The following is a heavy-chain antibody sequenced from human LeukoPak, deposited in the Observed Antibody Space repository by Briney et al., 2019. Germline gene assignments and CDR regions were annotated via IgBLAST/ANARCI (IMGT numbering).Heavy chain of an antibody. CDR1: GGSISSYY. CDR2: IYTSGST. D-gene: IGHD1-26*01. V-gene: IGHV4-4*07. CDR3: ARDGRFPPEVLPRYFDY. Sequence: SETLSLTCTVSGGSISSYYWSWIRQPAGKGLEWIGRIYTSGSTNYNPSLKSRVTMSVDTSKNQFSLKLSSVTAADTAVYYCARDGRFPPEVLPRYFDYWGQGTLVTVSS. J-gene: IGHJ4*02.